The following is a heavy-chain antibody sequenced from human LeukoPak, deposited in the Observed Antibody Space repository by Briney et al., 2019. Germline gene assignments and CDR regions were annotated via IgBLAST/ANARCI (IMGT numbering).Heavy chain of an antibody. J-gene: IGHJ4*02. D-gene: IGHD6-13*01. Sequence: SETLSLTCTVSGGSISSYYWSWFRQPPGKGLEWIGYIYYSGSTNYNPSLKSRVTISVDTSKNQFSLKLSSVTAADTAVYYCARVGVPFYSSSYNYFDYWGQGTLVTVSS. CDR2: IYYSGST. V-gene: IGHV4-59*01. CDR1: GGSISSYY. CDR3: ARVGVPFYSSSYNYFDY.